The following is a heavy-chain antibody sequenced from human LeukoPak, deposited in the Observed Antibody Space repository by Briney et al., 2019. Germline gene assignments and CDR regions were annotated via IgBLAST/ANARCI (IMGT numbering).Heavy chain of an antibody. CDR1: GYTFTSSG. V-gene: IGHV1-18*01. J-gene: IGHJ4*02. CDR3: ARRAMVRGVTQRYFDY. CDR2: ISAYNGNT. Sequence: ASVKVSCKASGYTFTSSGISRVRQAPGHPLECMGGISAYNGNTNYAQKVQGRVTMTTDTSTSTAYMELRSLRSDDTAVYYCARRAMVRGVTQRYFDYWGQGTLVTVSS. D-gene: IGHD3-10*01.